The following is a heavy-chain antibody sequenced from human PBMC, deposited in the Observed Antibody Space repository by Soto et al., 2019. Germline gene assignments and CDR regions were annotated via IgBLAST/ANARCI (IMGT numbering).Heavy chain of an antibody. Sequence: PGGSLRLSCAASGFTFSSYGMHWVRQAPGKGLEWVAVIWYDGSNKYYADSVKGRFTISRDNSKNTLYLQMNSLRAEDTAVYYCARGRVATITDYYYYGMDVWGQGTTVTVSS. D-gene: IGHD5-12*01. CDR2: IWYDGSNK. CDR3: ARGRVATITDYYYYGMDV. V-gene: IGHV3-33*01. J-gene: IGHJ6*02. CDR1: GFTFSSYG.